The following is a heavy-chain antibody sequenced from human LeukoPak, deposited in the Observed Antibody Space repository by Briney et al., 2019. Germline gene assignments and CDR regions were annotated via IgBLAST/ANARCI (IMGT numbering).Heavy chain of an antibody. CDR1: GFSFGTYA. J-gene: IGHJ4*02. D-gene: IGHD3-10*01. CDR2: IGGSGDNK. CDR3: AKVGPFGELSFSDY. V-gene: IGHV3-23*01. Sequence: GGSLRLSCAASGFSFGTYAMKWVRQAPGRGLEWVSTIGGSGDNKYYADSVKGRFTISRENSKNTLSLQMNSLRAEDTAVYYCAKVGPFGELSFSDYWGQGTLVTVSS.